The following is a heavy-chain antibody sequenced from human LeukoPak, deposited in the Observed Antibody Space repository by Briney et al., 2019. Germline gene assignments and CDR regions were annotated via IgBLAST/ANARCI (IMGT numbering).Heavy chain of an antibody. Sequence: GGSLRLSCAASRFTFSDYYMSWIRQAPGKGLEWVSYISGSGSTIYYADSVKGRFTISRDNAKNSLYLQMNSLRAEDTAVYYCARDWAPCGGDCPSYGMDVWGQGTTVTVSS. V-gene: IGHV3-11*01. J-gene: IGHJ6*02. D-gene: IGHD2-21*02. CDR3: ARDWAPCGGDCPSYGMDV. CDR1: RFTFSDYY. CDR2: ISGSGSTI.